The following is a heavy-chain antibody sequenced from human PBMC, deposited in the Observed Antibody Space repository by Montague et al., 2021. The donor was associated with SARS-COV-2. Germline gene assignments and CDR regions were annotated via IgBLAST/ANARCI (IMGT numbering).Heavy chain of an antibody. V-gene: IGHV3-21*01. D-gene: IGHD5-12*01. CDR1: GFSFSSYH. CDR3: ARASWIVATVPDY. J-gene: IGHJ4*02. Sequence: SLRLSCAASGFSFSSYHMNWVRQAPGKGLEWVSSISPSGDYIYXXXSXXGRFIISRDNAKNSLYLQLSSLRAEATAIYYCARASWIVATVPDYWGQGTLVTVSS. CDR2: ISPSGDYI.